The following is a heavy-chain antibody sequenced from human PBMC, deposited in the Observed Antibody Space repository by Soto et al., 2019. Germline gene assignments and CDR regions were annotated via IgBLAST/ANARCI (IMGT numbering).Heavy chain of an antibody. J-gene: IGHJ6*02. D-gene: IGHD6-19*01. CDR2: INPNSGGT. CDR3: AGAERIAVAGTVMRASYYDYGMDV. Sequence: ASVKVSCKASGYTFTGYYMHWVRQAPGQGLEWMGWINPNSGGTNYAQKFQGWVTMTRYTSIRTAYMGQSRLRSDDTAVYYWAGAERIAVAGTVMRASYYDYGMDVWGQGTTVTVSS. CDR1: GYTFTGYY. V-gene: IGHV1-2*04.